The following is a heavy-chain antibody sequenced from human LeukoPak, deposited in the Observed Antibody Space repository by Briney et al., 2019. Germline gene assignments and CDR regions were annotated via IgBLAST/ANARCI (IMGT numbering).Heavy chain of an antibody. V-gene: IGHV1-2*02. J-gene: IGHJ4*02. CDR3: ARHPDSGSYHFDY. CDR1: GYIFTGYY. Sequence: ASVKVSCKASGYIFTGYYMHWVRQAPGQGLEWMGWINPNSGGTNSAQKFQGRVTMTRDTSISTAYMERSRLTSDDTAVYYCARHPDSGSYHFDYWGQGTLVTVSS. CDR2: INPNSGGT. D-gene: IGHD1-26*01.